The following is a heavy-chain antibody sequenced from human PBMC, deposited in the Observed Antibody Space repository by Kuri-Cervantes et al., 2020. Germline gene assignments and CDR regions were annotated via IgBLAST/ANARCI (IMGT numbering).Heavy chain of an antibody. CDR3: AREKGFTSGYDY. Sequence: GESLKISCAASGFTFSSYAVHWVRQAPGKGLEWVAVISFDGSTQYYADSVKGRFAISRDTSKNTLFLHLNSLRPEDTALYYCAREKGFTSGYDYWGQGTLVTVSS. J-gene: IGHJ4*02. CDR2: ISFDGSTQ. CDR1: GFTFSSYA. V-gene: IGHV3-30*09. D-gene: IGHD5-12*01.